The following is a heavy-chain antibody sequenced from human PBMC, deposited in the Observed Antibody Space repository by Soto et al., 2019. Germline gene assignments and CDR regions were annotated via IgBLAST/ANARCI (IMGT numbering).Heavy chain of an antibody. CDR1: GYTFTGYY. D-gene: IGHD4-4*01. J-gene: IGHJ6*02. V-gene: IGHV1-2*02. Sequence: QVQLVQSGAEVKKPGASVKVSCKASGYTFTGYYMHWVRQAPGQGLEWMGWINPNSGGTNYAQKFQGRVTITADESTSTAYMELSSLRSEDTAVYYCARDGRYSNHYGMDVWGQGTTVTVSS. CDR2: INPNSGGT. CDR3: ARDGRYSNHYGMDV.